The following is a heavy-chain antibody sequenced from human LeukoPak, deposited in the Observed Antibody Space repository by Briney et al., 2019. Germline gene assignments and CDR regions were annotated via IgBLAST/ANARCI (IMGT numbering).Heavy chain of an antibody. Sequence: GGSLRLSCAASGFTFSSYWMSWVRQAPGKGLEWVANIKQDGSEKYYVDSVKGRFTISRDNAKNSLYLQMNSLRAEDTAVYYCAKGSSYYGSGSAFDIWGQGTMVTVSS. D-gene: IGHD3-10*01. CDR3: AKGSSYYGSGSAFDI. CDR2: IKQDGSEK. CDR1: GFTFSSYW. J-gene: IGHJ3*02. V-gene: IGHV3-7*01.